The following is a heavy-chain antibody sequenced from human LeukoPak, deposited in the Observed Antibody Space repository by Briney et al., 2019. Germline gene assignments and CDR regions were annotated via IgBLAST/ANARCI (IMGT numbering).Heavy chain of an antibody. CDR2: IYYSGST. CDR3: ARHMFDSSGYYVFDY. J-gene: IGHJ4*02. V-gene: IGHV4-59*08. Sequence: SETLSLTCTVSDGSSSSSSWNWIRQPPGKGLEWIGYIYYSGSTNYNPSLKSRVTISVDTSKKQFSLKLSSVTAADTAVYYCARHMFDSSGYYVFDYWGQGTLVTVSS. CDR1: DGSSSSSS. D-gene: IGHD3-22*01.